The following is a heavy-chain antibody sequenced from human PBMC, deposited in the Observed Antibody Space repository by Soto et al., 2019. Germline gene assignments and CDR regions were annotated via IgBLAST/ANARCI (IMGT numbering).Heavy chain of an antibody. CDR2: IYRTWST. V-gene: IGHV4-4*02. D-gene: IGHD1-7*01. CDR3: ASRDPGTSVDY. Sequence: LSLTCAVSGGSFTSNNWWTWVRQPPGQGLEWIGEIYRTWSTNYNPSLKSRVTISLDKSENQFSLKVTSLTAADTAVYYCASRDPGTSVDYWGQGTLVTVSS. CDR1: GGSFTSNNW. J-gene: IGHJ4*02.